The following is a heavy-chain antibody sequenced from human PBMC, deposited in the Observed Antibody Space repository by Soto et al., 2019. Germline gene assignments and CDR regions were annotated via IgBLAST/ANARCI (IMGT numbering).Heavy chain of an antibody. Sequence: SETLSLTCTVSGGSISSSSYYWGWIRQPPGKGQEWIGSIYYSGSTYYKPSLMSRFTISVDTSKNQFFLKLSSVTSAVSAVYYCARSMVRGVIDYWGQGTLVIVSS. CDR2: IYYSGST. CDR1: GGSISSSSYY. D-gene: IGHD3-10*01. V-gene: IGHV4-39*01. CDR3: ARSMVRGVIDY. J-gene: IGHJ4*02.